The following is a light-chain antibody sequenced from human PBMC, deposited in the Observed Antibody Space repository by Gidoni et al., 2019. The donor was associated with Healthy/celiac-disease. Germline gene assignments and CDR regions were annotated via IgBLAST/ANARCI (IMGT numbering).Light chain of an antibody. Sequence: SVLNQPRSASGTPGPRVTIYCSGSSSNIGSNTLNWYQQLPGTAPNLLIYSNKQRPSGVPDRFSGSMSGTSASRASSGLQSEDEADYYCAAWDDSLNGVVFGGGTKLTVL. CDR1: SSNIGSNT. V-gene: IGLV1-44*01. CDR2: SNK. J-gene: IGLJ2*01. CDR3: AAWDDSLNGVV.